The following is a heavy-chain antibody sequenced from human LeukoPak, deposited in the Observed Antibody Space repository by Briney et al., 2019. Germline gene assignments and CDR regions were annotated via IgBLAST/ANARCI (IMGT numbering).Heavy chain of an antibody. D-gene: IGHD3-22*01. Sequence: GGSLRLSCAASGFTFSSYWMHWVRQPPGKGLVWVSRINSDGSSTNYADSVKGRFTISRDNAKNTLYLQMNSLRVEDTAVYYCASSSGGFNWFDPWGQGTLVTVSS. CDR1: GFTFSSYW. V-gene: IGHV3-74*01. CDR2: INSDGSST. CDR3: ASSSGGFNWFDP. J-gene: IGHJ5*02.